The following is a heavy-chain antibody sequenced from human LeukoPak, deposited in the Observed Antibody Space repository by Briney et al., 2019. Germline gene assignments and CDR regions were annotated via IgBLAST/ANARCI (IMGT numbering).Heavy chain of an antibody. V-gene: IGHV4-59*01. CDR1: GGSISSYY. D-gene: IGHD6-19*01. CDR3: ARRYSSGWFDNWFDL. Sequence: KASETLSLTCTVSGGSISSYYWSWIRQPPGKGLEWIGYIYYSGSTNYNPSLKSRVTISVDTSKIQFSLKLSSVTAADTAVYYCARRYSSGWFDNWFDLWGQGTLVTVSS. J-gene: IGHJ5*02. CDR2: IYYSGST.